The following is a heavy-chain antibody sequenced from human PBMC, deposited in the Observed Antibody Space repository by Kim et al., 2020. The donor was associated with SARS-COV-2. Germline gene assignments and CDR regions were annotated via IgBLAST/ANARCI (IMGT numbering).Heavy chain of an antibody. CDR3: GRTLVPGREHDALEM. Sequence: SVKVSCKASGGSFSNYAITWVRQAPGQGLEWMGGIIPIYATANIAQKFQGRVVISADESGGTAYVELSSLTSDDTAVYFCGRTLVPGREHDALEMWGQG. CDR2: IIPIYATA. CDR1: GGSFSNYA. V-gene: IGHV1-69*13. J-gene: IGHJ3*02. D-gene: IGHD1-26*01.